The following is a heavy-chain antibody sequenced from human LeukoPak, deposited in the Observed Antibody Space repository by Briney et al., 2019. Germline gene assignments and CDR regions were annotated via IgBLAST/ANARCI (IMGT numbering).Heavy chain of an antibody. V-gene: IGHV4-31*03. J-gene: IGHJ6*02. Sequence: KPSETLSLTCTVSGGSISSGGYYWSWIRQHPGKGLEWIGYIYYSGSTYYNPSLKSRVTISVDTSKNQFSLKLSSVTAADTAVYYCARGLAMTTYQMDVWGQGTTVTVSS. D-gene: IGHD4-17*01. CDR1: GGSISSGGYY. CDR2: IYYSGST. CDR3: ARGLAMTTYQMDV.